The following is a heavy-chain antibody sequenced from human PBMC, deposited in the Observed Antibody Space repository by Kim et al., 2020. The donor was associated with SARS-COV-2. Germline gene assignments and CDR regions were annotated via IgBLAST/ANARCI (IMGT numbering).Heavy chain of an antibody. D-gene: IGHD4-17*01. V-gene: IGHV4-34*01. CDR3: ARGDYGDYGGVDV. J-gene: IGHJ6*02. Sequence: YSPSRESRVSLSVDASKNQFSLKVISVTAAGAAIYYCARGDYGDYGGVDVWGQGITVTVSS.